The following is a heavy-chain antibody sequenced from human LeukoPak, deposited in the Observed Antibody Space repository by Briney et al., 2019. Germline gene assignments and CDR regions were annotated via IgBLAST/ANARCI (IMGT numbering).Heavy chain of an antibody. V-gene: IGHV4-59*01. CDR1: GGSISSYY. Sequence: SETLSLTCTVSGGSISSYYWSWIRQPPGKGLERIGYIYYSGSTNYNPSLKSRVTISVDTSKNQFSLKLSSVTAADTAVYYCARVKYNWNHAYYYYYMDVWGKGTTVTVSS. CDR2: IYYSGST. CDR3: ARVKYNWNHAYYYYYMDV. D-gene: IGHD1-20*01. J-gene: IGHJ6*03.